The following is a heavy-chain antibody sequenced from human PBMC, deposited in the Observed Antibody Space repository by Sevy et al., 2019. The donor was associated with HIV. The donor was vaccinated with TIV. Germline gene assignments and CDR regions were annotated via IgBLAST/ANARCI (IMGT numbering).Heavy chain of an antibody. CDR1: GFTFSSYA. CDR3: AKALRSGYSSSWRRPNWFDP. V-gene: IGHV3-23*01. CDR2: ISGSGGST. J-gene: IGHJ5*02. D-gene: IGHD6-13*01. Sequence: GGSLRLSCAASGFTFSSYAMSWVRQAPGKGLEWVSAISGSGGSTYYADSVKGRFTTSRDNSTNTPYLQMNSLRAEDTAVYYCAKALRSGYSSSWRRPNWFDPWGQGTLVTVSS.